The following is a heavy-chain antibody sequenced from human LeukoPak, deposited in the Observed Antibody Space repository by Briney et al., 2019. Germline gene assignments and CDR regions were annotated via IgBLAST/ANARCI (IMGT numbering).Heavy chain of an antibody. V-gene: IGHV3-11*01. CDR2: VSSSGSTI. CDR1: GFTFSDYF. Sequence: GGSLRLSCAASGFTFSDYFMSWIRQAPGKGLEWVSYVSSSGSTIYYADSVKGRFTISRDNAKNSLYVQMYSLRAEDTAVYYCARVGYYGMDVWGQGTTVTVSS. CDR3: ARVGYYGMDV. J-gene: IGHJ6*02.